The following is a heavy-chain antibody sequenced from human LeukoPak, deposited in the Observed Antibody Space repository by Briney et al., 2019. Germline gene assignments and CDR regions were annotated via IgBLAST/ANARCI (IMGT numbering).Heavy chain of an antibody. Sequence: GASVKVSCKASGGTFSSYAISWLRQAPGQGLEWMGRIIPIFGTANYAQKFQGGVTITTEESTSTAYMELSSLRSEDTAVYYCARAHCSGGSCERGTFDYWGQGTLVTVSS. CDR2: IIPIFGTA. V-gene: IGHV1-69*05. CDR1: GGTFSSYA. CDR3: ARAHCSGGSCERGTFDY. D-gene: IGHD2-15*01. J-gene: IGHJ4*02.